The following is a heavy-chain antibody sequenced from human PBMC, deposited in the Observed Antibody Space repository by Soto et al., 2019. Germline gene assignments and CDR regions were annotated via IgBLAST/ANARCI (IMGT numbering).Heavy chain of an antibody. CDR1: GYTFTSFP. D-gene: IGHD5-12*01. J-gene: IGHJ4*02. CDR2: ITSHNGRT. CDR3: ARGLRGVLDY. Sequence: ASVKVSCKAAGYTFTSFPVSWVRQAPGQGLEWMGSITSHNGRTEYAQKFQGRVTMTRDTSTSTVYMELKSLRFDDTAVYYCARGLRGVLDYWGQGTLVTVSS. V-gene: IGHV1-18*04.